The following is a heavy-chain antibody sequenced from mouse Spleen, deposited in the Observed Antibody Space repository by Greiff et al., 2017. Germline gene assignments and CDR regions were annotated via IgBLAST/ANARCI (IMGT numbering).Heavy chain of an antibody. CDR2: ISSGSSTI. Sequence: EVKLVESGGGLVKPGGSLKLSCAASGFTFSDYGMHWVRQAPEKGLEWVAYISSGSSTIYYADTVKGRFTISRDNAKNTLFLQMTSLRSEDTAMYYCATPYYDYDVGFAYWGQGTLVTVSA. CDR1: GFTFSDYG. J-gene: IGHJ3*01. D-gene: IGHD2-4*01. CDR3: ATPYYDYDVGFAY. V-gene: IGHV5-17*01.